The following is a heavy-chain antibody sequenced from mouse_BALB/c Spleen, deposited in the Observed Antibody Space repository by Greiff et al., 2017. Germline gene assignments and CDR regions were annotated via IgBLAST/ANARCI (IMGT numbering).Heavy chain of an antibody. Sequence: EVKLVESGGGLVQPGGSLRLSCATSGFTFTDYYMSWVRQPPGKALEWLGFIRNKANGYTTEYSASVKGRFTISRDNSQSILYLQMNTLRAEDSATYYCARGRGIDYWGQGTTLTVSS. J-gene: IGHJ2*01. CDR3: ARGRGIDY. CDR2: IRNKANGYTT. V-gene: IGHV7-3*02. D-gene: IGHD2-14*01. CDR1: GFTFTDYY.